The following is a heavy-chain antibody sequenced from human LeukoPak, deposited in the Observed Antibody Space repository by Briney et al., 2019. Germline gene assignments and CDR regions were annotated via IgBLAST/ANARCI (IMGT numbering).Heavy chain of an antibody. D-gene: IGHD3-9*01. Sequence: TSETLSLTCAVSGGSISSSNWWSWVRQPPGKGLEWIGEIYHSGSTNYNPSLKSRVTISVDKSKNQFSLKLSYVTAADTAAYYYGRVRYFDWLLYGAFDIWGTGTMVTVSS. CDR2: IYHSGST. V-gene: IGHV4-4*02. J-gene: IGHJ3*02. CDR1: GGSISSSNW. CDR3: GRVRYFDWLLYGAFDI.